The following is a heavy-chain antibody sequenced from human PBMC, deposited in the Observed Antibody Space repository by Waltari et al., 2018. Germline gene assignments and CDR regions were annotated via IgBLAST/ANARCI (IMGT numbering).Heavy chain of an antibody. J-gene: IGHJ4*02. Sequence: QLQLQESGPGLVKPSETLSLTCTVSGGSISSSSYYWGWLRQPPGKGLEWIGSIYYSGSTYYNPSLKSRVTISVDTSKNQFSLKLSSVTAADTAVYYCARGGRTGSFDYWGQGTLVTVSS. V-gene: IGHV4-39*01. D-gene: IGHD1-26*01. CDR3: ARGGRTGSFDY. CDR1: GGSISSSSYY. CDR2: IYYSGST.